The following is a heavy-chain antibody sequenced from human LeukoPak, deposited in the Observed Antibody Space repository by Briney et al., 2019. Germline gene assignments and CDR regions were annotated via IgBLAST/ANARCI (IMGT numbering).Heavy chain of an antibody. CDR2: ITWNGGNT. CDR3: AKGQTPGVRGGLDS. Sequence: GGSLRLSCAASGFFFDEYSMHWVRQVPGKRLEWVSLITWNGGNTYYRDSVKGRFTISRDNSKNSLYLQMTSLRTEDTALYYCAKGQTPGVRGGLDSWGQGTLVTVSS. V-gene: IGHV3-43*01. J-gene: IGHJ4*02. CDR1: GFFFDEYS. D-gene: IGHD2-8*01.